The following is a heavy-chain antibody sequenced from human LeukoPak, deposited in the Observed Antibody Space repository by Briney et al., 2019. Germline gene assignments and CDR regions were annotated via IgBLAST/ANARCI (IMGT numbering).Heavy chain of an antibody. CDR3: AKDIVGGYGDYTFDY. V-gene: IGHV3-23*01. D-gene: IGHD4-17*01. CDR1: GFTFSGYA. J-gene: IGHJ4*02. CDR2: ISGSGGST. Sequence: GGSLRLSCAASGFTFSGYAMSWVRQAPGKGLEWVSAISGSGGSTYYADSVKGRFTISRDNSKNTLYLQMNSLRAEDTAVYYCAKDIVGGYGDYTFDYWGQGTLVTVSS.